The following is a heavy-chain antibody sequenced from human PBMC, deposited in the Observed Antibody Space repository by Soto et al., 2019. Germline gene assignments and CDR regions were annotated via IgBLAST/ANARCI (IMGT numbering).Heavy chain of an antibody. Sequence: GGSLRLSCTASGFTFGDYAMSWVRQAPGKGLEWVSAISGSGGSTYYADSVKGRFTISRDNSKNTLYLQMNSLRAEDTAVYYCAKVRSNSGWEFDYWGQGTLVTVSS. J-gene: IGHJ4*02. D-gene: IGHD6-19*01. V-gene: IGHV3-23*01. CDR3: AKVRSNSGWEFDY. CDR1: GFTFGDYA. CDR2: ISGSGGST.